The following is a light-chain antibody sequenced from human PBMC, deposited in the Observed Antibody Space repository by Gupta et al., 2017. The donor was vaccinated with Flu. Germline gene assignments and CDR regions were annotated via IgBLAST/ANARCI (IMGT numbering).Light chain of an antibody. Sequence: TCSGENLGDNFSAWYQQKPGHSPVLVIYQDSKRPSGIPERFSGSNSGNRATLTISGTQALDEADYYCQAWDGNAVVFGGGTKLTVL. J-gene: IGLJ2*01. CDR1: NLGDNF. CDR2: QDS. V-gene: IGLV3-1*01. CDR3: QAWDGNAVV.